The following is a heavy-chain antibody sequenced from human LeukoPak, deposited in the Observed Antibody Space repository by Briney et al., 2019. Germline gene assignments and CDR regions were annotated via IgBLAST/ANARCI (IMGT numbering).Heavy chain of an antibody. Sequence: SETLSLTCAVYGGSFSGYYWSWIRQPPGKGLEWIGEINHSGSSNYNPSLKSRVTISVDTSKNQFSLKLSSVTAADTAVYYCARGGYCGGDCYIDDWGQGTLVTVSS. J-gene: IGHJ4*02. CDR3: ARGGYCGGDCYIDD. D-gene: IGHD2-21*02. CDR1: GGSFSGYY. CDR2: INHSGSS. V-gene: IGHV4-34*01.